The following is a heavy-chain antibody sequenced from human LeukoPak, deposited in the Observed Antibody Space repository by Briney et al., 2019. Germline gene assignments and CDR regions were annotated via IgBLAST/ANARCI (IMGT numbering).Heavy chain of an antibody. D-gene: IGHD3-9*01. V-gene: IGHV1-69*05. CDR1: GGTFSSYA. J-gene: IGHJ4*02. CDR2: IIPIFGTA. CDR3: ARVSDHYDILTGPFDY. Sequence: GSSVKVSCKASGGTFSSYAISWVRQAPGQGLEWMGRIIPIFGTANYAQKFQGRVTITTDESTSTAYMELSSLRSEDTAVYYWARVSDHYDILTGPFDYWGQGTLVTVSS.